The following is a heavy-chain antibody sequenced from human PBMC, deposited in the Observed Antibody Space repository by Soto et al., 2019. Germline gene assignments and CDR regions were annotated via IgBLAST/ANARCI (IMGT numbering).Heavy chain of an antibody. J-gene: IGHJ4*02. V-gene: IGHV1-8*01. D-gene: IGHD5-18*01. CDR1: GYTFTSYD. Sequence: ASVKVSCKASGYTFTSYDINWVRQATGQGLEWMGWMNPNSGNTGYAQKFQGRVTMTRNTSISTAYMELSSLRSEDTAVYYCARAGTAMVNLDCWGQGTLVTVSS. CDR2: MNPNSGNT. CDR3: ARAGTAMVNLDC.